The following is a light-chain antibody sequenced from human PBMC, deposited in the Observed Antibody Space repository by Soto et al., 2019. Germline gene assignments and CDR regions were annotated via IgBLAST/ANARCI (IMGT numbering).Light chain of an antibody. Sequence: EIVLTQSPGTLSFSPGERATLSCRASQSISSRHLAWYQQKPGQAPRLLSYGASTRVTDIPDKFSGSGSGADFTLTISRLQPEDFEVYYCQHYDTSLRTFGPGTKVDIK. V-gene: IGKV3-20*01. CDR3: QHYDTSLRT. CDR2: GAS. CDR1: QSISSRH. J-gene: IGKJ1*01.